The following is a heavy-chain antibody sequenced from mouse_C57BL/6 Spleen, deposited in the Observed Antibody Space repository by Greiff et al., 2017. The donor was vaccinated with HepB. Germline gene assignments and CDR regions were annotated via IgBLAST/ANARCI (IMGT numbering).Heavy chain of an antibody. CDR2: IDPSDSET. Sequence: VQLQESGAELVRPGSSVKLSCKASGYTFTSYWMHWVKQRPIQGLEWIGNIDPSDSETHYNQKFKDKATLTVDKSSSTAYMQLSSLTSEDSAVYYCAREVFDYWGQGTTLTVSS. J-gene: IGHJ2*01. V-gene: IGHV1-52*01. CDR1: GYTFTSYW. CDR3: AREVFDY.